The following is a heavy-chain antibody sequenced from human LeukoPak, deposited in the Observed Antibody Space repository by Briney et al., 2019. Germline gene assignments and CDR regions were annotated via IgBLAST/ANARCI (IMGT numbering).Heavy chain of an antibody. J-gene: IGHJ5*02. V-gene: IGHV3-23*01. CDR2: ISGGGSST. CDR1: GFTFSTYA. CDR3: AKDYGSSSTNWFDP. D-gene: IGHD6-6*01. Sequence: GGSLRLSCAASGFTFSTYAMSWVRQAPGKGLEWVSAISGGGSSTYYADSVKGRFTISRDNSKNTLYLQMNSLRAEDTVVYYCAKDYGSSSTNWFDPWGQGTLVTVSS.